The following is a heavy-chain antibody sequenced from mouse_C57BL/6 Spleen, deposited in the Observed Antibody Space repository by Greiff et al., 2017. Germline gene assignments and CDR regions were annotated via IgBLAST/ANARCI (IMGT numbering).Heavy chain of an antibody. CDR3: ASYYYGSLWYFDV. CDR2: ISYDGSN. CDR1: GYSITSGYY. D-gene: IGHD1-1*01. Sequence: ESGPGLVKPSQSLSLTCSVTGYSITSGYYWNWIRQFPGNKLEWMGYISYDGSNNYNPSLKNRISITRDTSKNQFFLKLNSVTTEDTATYYCASYYYGSLWYFDVWGTGTTVTVSS. V-gene: IGHV3-6*01. J-gene: IGHJ1*03.